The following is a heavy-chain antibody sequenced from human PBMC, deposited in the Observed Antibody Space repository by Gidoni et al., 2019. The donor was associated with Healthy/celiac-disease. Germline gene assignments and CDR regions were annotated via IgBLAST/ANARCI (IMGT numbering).Heavy chain of an antibody. CDR1: GFTFSSYW. Sequence: EVQLVESGGGLVQPGGSLRLSCAASGFTFSSYWMSWVRQAPGKGLEWVANIKQDGSEKYYVDSVKGRFTISRDNAKNSLYLQMNSLRAEDTAVYYCAREWKAVRGVPYYFDYWGQGTLVTVSS. J-gene: IGHJ4*02. CDR2: IKQDGSEK. CDR3: AREWKAVRGVPYYFDY. V-gene: IGHV3-7*04. D-gene: IGHD3-10*01.